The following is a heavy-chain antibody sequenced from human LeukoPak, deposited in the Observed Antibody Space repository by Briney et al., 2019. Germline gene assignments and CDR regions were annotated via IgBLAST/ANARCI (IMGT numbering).Heavy chain of an antibody. J-gene: IGHJ4*02. V-gene: IGHV3-23*01. D-gene: IGHD1-26*01. CDR3: AKSKNPYSGSYTDY. CDR1: GFTFSSYA. CDR2: ISGSGGST. Sequence: GGSLRLSCAASGFTFSSYAMSWVRQAPGKGLEWVSAISGSGGSTYYADSVKGRFTISRDNSKNTLYLQMNSLRAEDTAVYYCAKSKNPYSGSYTDYWGQGTLVTVSS.